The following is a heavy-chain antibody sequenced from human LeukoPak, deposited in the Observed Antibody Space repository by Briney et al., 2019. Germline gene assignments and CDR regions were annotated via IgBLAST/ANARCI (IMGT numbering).Heavy chain of an antibody. V-gene: IGHV3-74*01. D-gene: IGHD3-22*01. CDR2: INSDGSST. CDR3: ARVHWGYYYDSSGYYFGAFDI. Sequence: GGSLRLSCAASGFTFSSYWMHWVRQAPGKGLVWVSRINSDGSSTSYADSVKGRFTISRDNAKNTLYLQMNSLRAEDTAVYYCARVHWGYYYDSSGYYFGAFDIWGQGTMVTVSS. J-gene: IGHJ3*02. CDR1: GFTFSSYW.